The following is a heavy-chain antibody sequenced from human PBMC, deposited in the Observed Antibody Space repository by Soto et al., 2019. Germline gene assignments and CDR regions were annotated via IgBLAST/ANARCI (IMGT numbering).Heavy chain of an antibody. J-gene: IGHJ4*02. CDR1: GGSFSGYY. Sequence: SETLSLTCAVYGGSFSGYYWSWIRQPPGKGLEWIGEINHSGSTNYNPSLKSRVTISVDTSKNQFSLKLSSVTAADTAVYYCARGGYWFGRYFDYWGQGTLVTVSS. CDR2: INHSGST. CDR3: ARGGYWFGRYFDY. D-gene: IGHD3-22*01. V-gene: IGHV4-34*01.